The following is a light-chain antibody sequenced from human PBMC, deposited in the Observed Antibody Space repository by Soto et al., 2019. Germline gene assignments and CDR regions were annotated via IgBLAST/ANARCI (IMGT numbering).Light chain of an antibody. CDR2: DVS. Sequence: QSVLTQPASVSGSPGQSIIISCTGTSSDIGGYNDVSWYQQHPGKAPKVIISDVSERPSGVPNRFSGSKSGNTASLTISGVQSDDEADYYCCSYAGSYTWIFGGGTKLTVL. V-gene: IGLV2-23*02. CDR3: CSYAGSYTWI. J-gene: IGLJ2*01. CDR1: SSDIGGYND.